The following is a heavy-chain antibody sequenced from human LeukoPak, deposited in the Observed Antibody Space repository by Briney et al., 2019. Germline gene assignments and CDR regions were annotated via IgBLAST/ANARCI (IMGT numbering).Heavy chain of an antibody. Sequence: GGSLRLSCAASGFTHSIYPMSGVRQAPGKGLEWVSAISGSGGSTYYADSVKGRLTISRDSSKNTLYLQMNSLRAEDTAVYYCAKDRHYYDSSDYYYWNFDLWGRGTLVTVSS. CDR2: ISGSGGST. CDR3: AKDRHYYDSSDYYYWNFDL. D-gene: IGHD3-22*01. J-gene: IGHJ2*01. V-gene: IGHV3-23*01. CDR1: GFTHSIYP.